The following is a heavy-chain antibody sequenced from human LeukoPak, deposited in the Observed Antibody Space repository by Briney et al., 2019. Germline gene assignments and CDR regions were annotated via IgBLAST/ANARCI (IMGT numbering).Heavy chain of an antibody. Sequence: ASVKVSCKASGYTFTSYDINWVRQATGQGLEWMGWMNPNSGNTSYAQKFQGRVTMTRNTSISTAYMELSSLRSEDTAVYYCARGYSNSWQHLDYWGQGTLVTVSS. J-gene: IGHJ4*02. CDR3: ARGYSNSWQHLDY. CDR1: GYTFTSYD. CDR2: MNPNSGNT. V-gene: IGHV1-8*01. D-gene: IGHD6-13*01.